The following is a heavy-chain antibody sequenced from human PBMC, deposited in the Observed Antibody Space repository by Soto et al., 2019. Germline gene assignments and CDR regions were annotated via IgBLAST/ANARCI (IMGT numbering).Heavy chain of an antibody. CDR2: ISGSGGST. CDR3: AKDEEGTYYYGSGSSGYFDY. V-gene: IGHV3-23*01. J-gene: IGHJ4*02. Sequence: GESLKISCAASRFTFSSYAMSWVRQAPGKGLEWVSAISGSGGSTYYADSVKGRFTISRDNSKNKLYLQMNSLRAEDTAVYYCAKDEEGTYYYGSGSSGYFDYWGQGTLVTVSS. D-gene: IGHD3-10*01. CDR1: RFTFSSYA.